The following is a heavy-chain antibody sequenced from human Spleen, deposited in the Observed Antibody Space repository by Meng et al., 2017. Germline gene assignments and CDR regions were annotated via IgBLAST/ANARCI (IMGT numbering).Heavy chain of an antibody. D-gene: IGHD6-19*01. J-gene: IGHJ4*02. V-gene: IGHV1-3*01. CDR1: GYTFTSYA. CDR2: VNVGNGDT. Sequence: QVQLVQSGAEVKKPGASVKVSCKASGYTFTSYAMHWVRQAPGQRLEWMGWVNVGNGDTKYSQKFQGRVTITRDTSASTAYMELSSLRSEDTAVYYCARGDSGWLDCWGQGTLVTVSS. CDR3: ARGDSGWLDC.